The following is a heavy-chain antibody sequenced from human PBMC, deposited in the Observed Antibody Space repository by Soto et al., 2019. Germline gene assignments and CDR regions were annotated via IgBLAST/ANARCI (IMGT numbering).Heavy chain of an antibody. CDR3: AVPGAGDFDY. V-gene: IGHV4-4*02. CDR1: GASVSTNNW. CDR2: VYHSGST. D-gene: IGHD6-13*01. J-gene: IGHJ4*02. Sequence: SETLSLTCAVSGASVSTNNWWSWVRQPPGKGLEWIGEVYHSGSTNCNPSLKSRVTISIDKSKNQFSLRLTSMTAADTAVYYCAVPGAGDFDYWSQGTLVTVSS.